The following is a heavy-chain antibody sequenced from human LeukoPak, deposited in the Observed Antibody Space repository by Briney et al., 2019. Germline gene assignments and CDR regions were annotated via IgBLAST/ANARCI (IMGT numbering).Heavy chain of an antibody. J-gene: IGHJ6*02. Sequence: SETLSLTCTVSGGSISSSSYYWGWIRQPPGKGLEWIGSIYYSGSHYYTPSLKSRVTISVDTSKNQFSLQLNSVTAADTSVYYCAALNKGDYYYGMDVWGQGTTVTVSS. D-gene: IGHD1/OR15-1a*01. CDR2: IYYSGSH. CDR3: AALNKGDYYYGMDV. V-gene: IGHV4-39*01. CDR1: GGSISSSSYY.